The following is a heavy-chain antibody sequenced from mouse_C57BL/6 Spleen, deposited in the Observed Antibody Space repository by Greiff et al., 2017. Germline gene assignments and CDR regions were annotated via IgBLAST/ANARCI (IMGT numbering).Heavy chain of an antibody. CDR1: GYTFTSYW. CDR3: ARRKDYYAMDY. J-gene: IGHJ4*01. Sequence: VKLQQPGAELVKPGASVKLSCKASGYTFTSYWMQWVKQRPGQGLEWIGEIDPSDSYTNYNQKFKGKATLTVDTSSSTAYMQLSSLTSEDSAVYYCARRKDYYAMDYWGQGTSVTVSS. V-gene: IGHV1-50*01. CDR2: IDPSDSYT.